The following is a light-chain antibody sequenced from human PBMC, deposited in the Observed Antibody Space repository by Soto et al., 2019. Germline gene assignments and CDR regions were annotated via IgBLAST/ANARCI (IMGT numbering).Light chain of an antibody. CDR3: QQYNNWPWT. CDR2: GAS. V-gene: IGKV3D-15*01. Sequence: EIVLTQSPGTLSLSPGDRATLSCEASHSVTSNYLAWYQQKPGQAPRRVIYGASTRGTGVPPRFTGSGSGTEFTLTISSLQSEDFAVYYCQQYNNWPWTFGQGTKVDIK. J-gene: IGKJ1*01. CDR1: HSVTSN.